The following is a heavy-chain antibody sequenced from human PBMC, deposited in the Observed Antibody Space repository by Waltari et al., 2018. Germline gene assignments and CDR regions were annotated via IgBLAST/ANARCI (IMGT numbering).Heavy chain of an antibody. D-gene: IGHD5-12*01. CDR1: GGSMNTYY. CDR2: IYDSGAT. Sequence: QVQLQESGPGLVKPSETLSLTCTVSGGSMNTYYWTGIRQPPGKGLEYIGYIYDSGATNSTPSPKSRVTISIDPYMNQLYLKVTSVTAADTAVYYCARGDRATSGYGTELDYWGQGTMVTVSS. J-gene: IGHJ4*02. V-gene: IGHV4-59*01. CDR3: ARGDRATSGYGTELDY.